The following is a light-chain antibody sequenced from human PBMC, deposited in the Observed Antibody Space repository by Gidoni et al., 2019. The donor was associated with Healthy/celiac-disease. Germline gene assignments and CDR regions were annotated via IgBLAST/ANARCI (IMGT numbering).Light chain of an antibody. CDR1: QSISSW. CDR3: QQYNSYPLT. J-gene: IGKJ4*01. Sequence: DTQMTQSPSTLSASVGDRVTITCRASQSISSWLAWYQRKPGKAPKLLIYKASSLESGVPSRFSGSGSGKEFTINSSSLQHDDFATYYCQQYNSYPLTFGGGTKVEIK. CDR2: KAS. V-gene: IGKV1-5*03.